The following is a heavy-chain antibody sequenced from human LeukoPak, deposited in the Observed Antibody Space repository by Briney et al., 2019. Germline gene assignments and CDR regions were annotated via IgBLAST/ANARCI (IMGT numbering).Heavy chain of an antibody. CDR1: GDSLRKSTFN. J-gene: IGHJ4*02. D-gene: IGHD2-21*02. Sequence: SETLSLTCTVSGDSLRKSTFNWVWIRQPPGKGLEWIGSIYYSGGADYNPSLQSRVTISVDTSKNEFSLKVRSVTAADTAVYFCARTHCEGDCFSAIRYWGQGTPVTVSS. V-gene: IGHV4-39*07. CDR3: ARTHCEGDCFSAIRY. CDR2: IYYSGGA.